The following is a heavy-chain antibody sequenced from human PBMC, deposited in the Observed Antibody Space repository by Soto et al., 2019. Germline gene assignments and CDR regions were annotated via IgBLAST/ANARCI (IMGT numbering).Heavy chain of an antibody. CDR3: ARIHRGGD. CDR1: GGSISGYY. Sequence: ETLSLTCTVSGGSISGYYLSWIRQSPGKGLQWMGYIHYSGSTKYNPSLKSRVTISLDTSKNQFSLKLTSLTAADTAIYYCARIHRGGDWGQGTLVTVSS. D-gene: IGHD3-16*01. V-gene: IGHV4-59*01. J-gene: IGHJ4*02. CDR2: IHYSGST.